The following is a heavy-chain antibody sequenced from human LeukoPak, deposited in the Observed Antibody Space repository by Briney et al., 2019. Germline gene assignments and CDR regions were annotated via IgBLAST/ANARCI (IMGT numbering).Heavy chain of an antibody. CDR3: ARDLRGSGSYYYYYYGMDV. J-gene: IGHJ6*02. V-gene: IGHV3-30*04. CDR2: ISYDGSNK. Sequence: GGSLRLSCAASGFTFSSYAMHWVRQAPGKGLEWVAVISYDGSNKYYADPVKGRFTISRDNSKNTLYLQMNSLRAEDTAVHYCARDLRGSGSYYYYYYGMDVWGQGTTVTVSS. CDR1: GFTFSSYA. D-gene: IGHD3-10*01.